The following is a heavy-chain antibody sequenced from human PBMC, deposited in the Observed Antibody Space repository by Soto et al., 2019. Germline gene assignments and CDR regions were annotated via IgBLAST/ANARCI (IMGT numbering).Heavy chain of an antibody. CDR1: GFTFSSYG. CDR3: ARDGAYYDFWSGYYMGPRVYYGMDV. V-gene: IGHV3-33*01. Sequence: GWSLRLSCAASGFTFSSYGMHWVRQAPGKGLEWVAVIWYDGSNKYYADSVKGRFTISRDNSKNTLYLQMNSLRAEDTAVYYCARDGAYYDFWSGYYMGPRVYYGMDVWGQGTTVTLAS. CDR2: IWYDGSNK. J-gene: IGHJ6*02. D-gene: IGHD3-3*01.